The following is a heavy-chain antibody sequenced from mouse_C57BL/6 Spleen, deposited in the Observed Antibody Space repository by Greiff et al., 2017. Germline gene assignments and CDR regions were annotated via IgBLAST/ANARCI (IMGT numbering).Heavy chain of an antibody. CDR2: IYWDDDK. CDR1: GFSLSTSGMG. CDR3: ARERDGPFDY. V-gene: IGHV8-12*01. D-gene: IGHD2-3*01. J-gene: IGHJ2*01. Sequence: QVTLKVSGPGLLQSSQTLSLTCSFSGFSLSTSGMGVSWIRQPSGKGLEWLAHIYWDDDKRNNPSLKSRRTISKDTSRNQVFLKITSVDTADTATYYCARERDGPFDYWGQGTTLTVSS.